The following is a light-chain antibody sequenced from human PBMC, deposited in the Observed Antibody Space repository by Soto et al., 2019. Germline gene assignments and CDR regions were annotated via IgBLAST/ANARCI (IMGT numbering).Light chain of an antibody. V-gene: IGKV1-39*01. CDR1: QGITDY. CDR2: SAS. Sequence: DLQMTQSPSSLSASVGDRVAITCRAGQGITDYLNWYQQKAGKAPKLLISSASRLQSGVPSRFSGYRSGTDFTLTINSLQPEDFATYYCQQTYSAPPTFGQGTKLE. J-gene: IGKJ2*01. CDR3: QQTYSAPPT.